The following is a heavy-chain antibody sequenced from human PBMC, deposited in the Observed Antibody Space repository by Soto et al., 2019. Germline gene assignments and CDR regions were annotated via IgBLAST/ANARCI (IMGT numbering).Heavy chain of an antibody. D-gene: IGHD5-12*01. Sequence: ASVKVSCKASGYTFTSYAMHWVRQAPGQRLEWMGWINAGNGNTKYSQKFQGRVTITRDTSASTAYMELSSLRSEDTAVYYCAREESGYDLGYYYYYMDVWGKGTTVTVSS. CDR3: AREESGYDLGYYYYYMDV. CDR1: GYTFTSYA. CDR2: INAGNGNT. V-gene: IGHV1-3*01. J-gene: IGHJ6*03.